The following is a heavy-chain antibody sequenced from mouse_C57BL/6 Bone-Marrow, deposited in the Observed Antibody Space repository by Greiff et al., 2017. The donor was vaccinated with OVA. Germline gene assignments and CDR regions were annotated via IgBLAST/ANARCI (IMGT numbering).Heavy chain of an antibody. D-gene: IGHD1-1*01. CDR1: GYTFTSYW. CDR3: ARRGVLLPGYFDV. CDR2: IDPSDSYT. Sequence: QVQLKQPGAELVMPGASVKRGVESSGYTFTSYWMHWVKQRPGQGLEWIGEIDPSDSYTNYNQKFKGKSTLTVDKSYHTAYMQLSSLTSEDSAVEYCARRGVLLPGYFDVWGTGTTVTVSS. V-gene: IGHV1-69*01. J-gene: IGHJ1*03.